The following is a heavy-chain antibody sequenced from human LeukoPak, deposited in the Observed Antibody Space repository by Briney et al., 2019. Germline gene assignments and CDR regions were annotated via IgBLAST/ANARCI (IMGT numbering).Heavy chain of an antibody. CDR2: ISYNGKT. CDR3: ARGAVAGPYYFDY. J-gene: IGHJ4*02. V-gene: IGHV4-59*01. D-gene: IGHD6-19*01. CDR1: GGSISSYF. Sequence: SETLFLTCNVSGGSISSYFWSWIRQSPGQGLEWIGYISYNGKTDYNPSLKSRVTISVDTSKNQFSLKLSSVTAAGTAVYYCARGAVAGPYYFDYWGQGTLVTVSS.